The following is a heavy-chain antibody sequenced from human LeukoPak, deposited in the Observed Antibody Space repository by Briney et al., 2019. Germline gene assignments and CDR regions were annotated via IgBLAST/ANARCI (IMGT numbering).Heavy chain of an antibody. CDR2: ISYDGGKK. J-gene: IGHJ4*02. V-gene: IGHV3-30*03. D-gene: IGHD5-12*01. Sequence: GRSLRLSCAASGFTFSSHDMHWVRQAPGKGLEWVAFISYDGGKKDYADSVKGRFTISRDNSRNTLYLQMNSLRAEDTAVYYCARDLRGYSGYGSRGWGQGTLVTVSS. CDR3: ARDLRGYSGYGSRG. CDR1: GFTFSSHD.